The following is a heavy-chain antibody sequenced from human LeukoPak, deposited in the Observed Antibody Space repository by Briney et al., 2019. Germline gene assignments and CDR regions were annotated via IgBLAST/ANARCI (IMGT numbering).Heavy chain of an antibody. CDR1: GYSISSGYY. Sequence: SETLSLTCGVSGYSISSGYYWGWIRQPPGKGLEWIGSIYHSGSTYYNPSLKSRVTISVDTSKNQFSLKLSSVTAADTAVYYCAGSSWYEESFDYWGQGTLVTVSS. V-gene: IGHV4-38-2*01. CDR3: AGSSWYEESFDY. D-gene: IGHD6-13*01. CDR2: IYHSGST. J-gene: IGHJ4*02.